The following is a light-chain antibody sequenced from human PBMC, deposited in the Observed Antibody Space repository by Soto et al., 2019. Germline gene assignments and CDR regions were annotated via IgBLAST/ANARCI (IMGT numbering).Light chain of an antibody. J-gene: IGKJ4*01. V-gene: IGKV1-16*02. CDR1: QDIGNF. Sequence: DIQMTQSPSSLSASVGDTVTITCRASQDIGNFFAWFQQKPGKAPKSLISAASSLQSGVPSKFSVSGSGTDLTLTINSLQPEDFATYYCQQYHSYPATFGGGTKVEI. CDR2: AAS. CDR3: QQYHSYPAT.